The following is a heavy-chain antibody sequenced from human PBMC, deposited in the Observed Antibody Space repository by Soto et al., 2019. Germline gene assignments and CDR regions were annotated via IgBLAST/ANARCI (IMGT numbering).Heavy chain of an antibody. CDR1: GFTFSSYG. CDR3: ARDLWSAGMVFHYFDY. V-gene: IGHV3-33*01. CDR2: IWYDGSNK. Sequence: PGGSLRLSCAASGFTFSSYGMHWVRQAPGKGLEWVAVIWYDGSNKYYADSVKGRFTISRDNSKNTLYLQMNSLRAEDTAVYYCARDLWSAGMVFHYFDYWGQGTLVTVSS. J-gene: IGHJ4*02. D-gene: IGHD3-10*01.